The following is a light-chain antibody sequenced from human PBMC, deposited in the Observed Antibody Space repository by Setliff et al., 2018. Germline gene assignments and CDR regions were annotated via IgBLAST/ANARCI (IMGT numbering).Light chain of an antibody. CDR1: NSDIGTYNL. V-gene: IGLV2-23*02. J-gene: IGLJ2*01. CDR2: EVT. Sequence: QSALSQHASVSGSPGQSITISCTGANSDIGTYNLVSWYQQYPGRAPNLMIYEVTRRPSGVSDRFSASKSGNTASLTISGLQAEDEADYYCSSYGRNRSYVYVLFGGGTK. CDR3: SSYGRNRSYVYVL.